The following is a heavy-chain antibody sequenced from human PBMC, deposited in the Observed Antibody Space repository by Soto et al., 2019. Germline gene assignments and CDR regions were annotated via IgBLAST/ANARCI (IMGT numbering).Heavy chain of an antibody. V-gene: IGHV3-33*01. CDR1: ESVFRGYG. D-gene: IGHD3-16*01. CDR2: IRCDGSKI. CDR3: ARDGIGSVAFWGYLDY. J-gene: IGHJ4*02. Sequence: QVQLVESGGGLVQRGRSLRLARPAPESVFRGYGLHWVSQAPGKGLERVAIIRCDGSKIQYGDAVMGRFTICRDNSKKMLYLEMNSLRVEDTGLYYCARDGIGSVAFWGYLDYWGKVTLVTVSS.